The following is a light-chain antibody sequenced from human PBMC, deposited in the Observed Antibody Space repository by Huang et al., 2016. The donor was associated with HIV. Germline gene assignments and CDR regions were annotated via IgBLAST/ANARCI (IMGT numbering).Light chain of an antibody. CDR2: LSS. V-gene: IGKV2-28*01. CDR3: MQTLQTPRT. CDR1: QSLLHSNGYNY. J-gene: IGKJ5*01. Sequence: EIVMTQSPLSLPVTPGEPASIPCRSSQSLLHSNGYNYLDWYLQKPGQSPQLVIYLSSNRASGVPDRFSDSGSVTYFTLKISRVEAEDVGVYYCMQTLQTPRTFGQGTRLEIK.